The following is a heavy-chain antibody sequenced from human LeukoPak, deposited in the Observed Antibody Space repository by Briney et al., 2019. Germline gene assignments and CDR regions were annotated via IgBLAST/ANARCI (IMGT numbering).Heavy chain of an antibody. CDR3: ARRPYSYGSYCFDY. CDR1: GGSISSYY. Sequence: SETLSLTCTVSGGSISSYYWSWIRQPPGKGLEWIGYIYYSGSTYYNPSLKSRVTISVDTSKNQFSLKLSSVTAADTAVYYCARRPYSYGSYCFDYWGQGTLVTVSS. V-gene: IGHV4-59*08. D-gene: IGHD5-18*01. CDR2: IYYSGST. J-gene: IGHJ4*02.